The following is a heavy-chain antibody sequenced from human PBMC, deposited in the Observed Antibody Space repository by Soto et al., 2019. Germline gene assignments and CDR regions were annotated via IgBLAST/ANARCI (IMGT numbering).Heavy chain of an antibody. V-gene: IGHV5-51*01. Sequence: GQAVKISGKGCGCAFIESGVVWVRQMPGKGLEWMGIVFPRDSDTRYSPSFQGQVTISADKSINTAYLQWSSLKASDTAVYYCARLPDSSGHYYYSAFDYWGQGTLVTVSS. D-gene: IGHD3-22*01. J-gene: IGHJ4*02. CDR3: ARLPDSSGHYYYSAFDY. CDR1: GCAFIESG. CDR2: VFPRDSDT.